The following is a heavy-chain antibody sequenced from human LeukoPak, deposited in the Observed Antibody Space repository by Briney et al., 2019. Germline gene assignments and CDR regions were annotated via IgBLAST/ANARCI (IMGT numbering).Heavy chain of an antibody. CDR3: ARGGLLLTAPPVRP. CDR1: GYTFTSYA. D-gene: IGHD3-22*01. V-gene: IGHV1-3*01. Sequence: ASVKVSCKASGYTFTSYAMHWVRQAPGQRLEWMGWINAGNGNTKYSQKFQGRVTITRDTSASTAYMELSSLRSEDTAVYYCARGGLLLTAPPVRPWGQGTLVTVSS. J-gene: IGHJ5*02. CDR2: INAGNGNT.